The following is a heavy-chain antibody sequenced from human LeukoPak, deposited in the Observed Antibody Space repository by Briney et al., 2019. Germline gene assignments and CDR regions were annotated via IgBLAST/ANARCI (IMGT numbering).Heavy chain of an antibody. V-gene: IGHV5-51*01. CDR2: IYPDDSNT. D-gene: IGHD3-3*01. J-gene: IGHJ5*02. CDR1: GYSFTNYW. CDR3: ARQSITIFGVPRGWLDP. Sequence: GESLKISCKGSGYSFTNYWIGWVRQMPGKGLEWMGIIYPDDSNTKYSPSFQGLATISADKSISTAYLQWSSLKASDTAMYYCARQSITIFGVPRGWLDPWGQGTLVAVSS.